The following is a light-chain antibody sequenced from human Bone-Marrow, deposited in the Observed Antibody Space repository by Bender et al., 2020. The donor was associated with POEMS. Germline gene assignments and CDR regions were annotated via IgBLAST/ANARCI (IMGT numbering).Light chain of an antibody. V-gene: IGLV2-8*01. CDR1: SSDVGGYNF. CDR3: SSYAGGFPV. J-gene: IGLJ3*02. Sequence: QSALTQPPSASGSPGQSVTISCTGTSSDVGGYNFVSWYQHYPGKVPKLMIYDVRKRPSGVPDRFSGSKSGNTASLTISGLQVEDEADYYCSSYAGGFPVFGGGTTLTVL. CDR2: DVR.